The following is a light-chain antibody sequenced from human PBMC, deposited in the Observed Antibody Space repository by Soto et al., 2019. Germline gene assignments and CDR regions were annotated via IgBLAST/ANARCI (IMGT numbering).Light chain of an antibody. CDR2: GAS. CDR3: QQYDNWPPFT. Sequence: IVMTQSPATLSVSPGERATLSCRASQSVSSNLAWYQQKPGQAPRLLIYGASTRATGIPARFSGSGSGTEFTLAISSLQSEDFAVYYCQQYDNWPPFTLGPGTRVDIK. CDR1: QSVSSN. J-gene: IGKJ3*01. V-gene: IGKV3-15*01.